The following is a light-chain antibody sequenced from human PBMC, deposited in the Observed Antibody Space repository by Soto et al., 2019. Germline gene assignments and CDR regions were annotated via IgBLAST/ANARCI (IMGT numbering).Light chain of an antibody. CDR1: QSVSSKY. CDR2: CAS. CDR3: QHFGDSHPAFT. Sequence: LTQSPATLSLSPGERATLSCRASQSVSSKYLTWYQQKPGQAPRLLIYCASLRPTRVPDRFSGSGSGPDSSLTISRPEPEDVAVYYCQHFGDSHPAFTFGQGTKLEI. J-gene: IGKJ2*01. V-gene: IGKV3-20*01.